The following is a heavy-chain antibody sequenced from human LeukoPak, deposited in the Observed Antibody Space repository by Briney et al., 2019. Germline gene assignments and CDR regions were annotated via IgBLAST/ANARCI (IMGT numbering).Heavy chain of an antibody. Sequence: GESLKISCKGFGYSFTKYWIGWVRQMPGKGLEWMGIIYPDYSETTYSPSFQGQVTMSVDKSINTAYLQWICLWASDTAMYCWGRHTDGNDSDVFDIWEQGTMVAVYS. CDR3: GRHTDGNDSDVFDI. J-gene: IGHJ3*02. V-gene: IGHV5-51*01. CDR1: GYSFTKYW. CDR2: IYPDYSET. D-gene: IGHD2-8*02.